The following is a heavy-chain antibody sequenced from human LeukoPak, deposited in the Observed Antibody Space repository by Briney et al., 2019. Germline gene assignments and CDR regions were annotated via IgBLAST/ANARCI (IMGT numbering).Heavy chain of an antibody. D-gene: IGHD6-19*01. J-gene: IGHJ3*02. Sequence: GASVKVSCKASGYIFTNYGISWVRQAPGQGLEWMGWISAYKGNTKYAQKFQGRVTMTTDTSTSTAYMELRSLRSDDTAVYYCARDPGVAVAGTDAFDIWGQGTMVTVSS. V-gene: IGHV1-18*01. CDR3: ARDPGVAVAGTDAFDI. CDR1: GYIFTNYG. CDR2: ISAYKGNT.